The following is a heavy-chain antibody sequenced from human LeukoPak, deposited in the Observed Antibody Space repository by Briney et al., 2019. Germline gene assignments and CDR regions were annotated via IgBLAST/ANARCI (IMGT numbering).Heavy chain of an antibody. J-gene: IGHJ5*02. D-gene: IGHD3-16*01. CDR3: AKDDNYIRFLS. V-gene: IGHV3-23*01. Sequence: GGSLRLSCAASGFTFSSYGMSWVRQAPGKGLEWVSAISGSGGSTCYADSVKGRFTISRDNSKNTLYLQMNSLRAEDTAVYYCAKDDNYIRFLSWGQGTLVTVSS. CDR2: ISGSGGST. CDR1: GFTFSSYG.